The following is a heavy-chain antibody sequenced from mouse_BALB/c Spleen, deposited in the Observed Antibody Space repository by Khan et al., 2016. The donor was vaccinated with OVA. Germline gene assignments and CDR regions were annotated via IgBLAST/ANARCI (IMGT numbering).Heavy chain of an antibody. J-gene: IGHJ3*01. D-gene: IGHD1-3*01. CDR1: GYTFTDFA. CDR3: ARGSVNSRFAY. V-gene: IGHV1S137*01. Sequence: QVQLQQSGAELVRPGVSVKLSCKGSGYTFTDFAMHWVKQSHAKSLEWIGVISTYYGDATYNQKFKGQATMTVDKSSSTAYMELARLTSDDSAIYYCARGSVNSRFAYWGQGTLVTVSA. CDR2: ISTYYGDA.